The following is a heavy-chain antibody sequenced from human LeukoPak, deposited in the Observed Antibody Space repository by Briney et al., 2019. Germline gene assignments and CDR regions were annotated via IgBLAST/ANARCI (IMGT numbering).Heavy chain of an antibody. CDR2: VDPEDGET. Sequence: ASVKVSCKASGYTFTDYYMHWVQQAPGKGLEWMGLVDPEDGETIYAEKFQGRVTITADTSTDTAYMELSSLRSEDTAVYYCATGGVVVPAAKDYWGQGTLVTVSS. CDR3: ATGGVVVPAAKDY. CDR1: GYTFTDYY. D-gene: IGHD2-2*01. V-gene: IGHV1-69-2*01. J-gene: IGHJ4*02.